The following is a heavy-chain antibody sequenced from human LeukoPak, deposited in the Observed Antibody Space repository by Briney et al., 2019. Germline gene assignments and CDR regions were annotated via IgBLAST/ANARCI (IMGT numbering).Heavy chain of an antibody. Sequence: GGSLRLSCAASGFTFSRYWMTWVRQAPGKGLEWVANIKEDGSEKNYVDSMKGRFTISRDNAKSSLYLQMNSLRAEDTAVYYCARYYYNDNGYSEDAFDIWGQGTMVPVSS. CDR3: ARYYYNDNGYSEDAFDI. CDR1: GFTFSRYW. V-gene: IGHV3-7*01. J-gene: IGHJ3*02. CDR2: IKEDGSEK. D-gene: IGHD3-22*01.